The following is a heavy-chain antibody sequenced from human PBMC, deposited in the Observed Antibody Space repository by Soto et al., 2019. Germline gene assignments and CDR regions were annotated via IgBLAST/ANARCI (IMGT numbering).Heavy chain of an antibody. CDR2: INPKTGDK. Sequence: QVLLVQSGAEVRKPWASVKVSCKASGYTFTDHFMHWVRQAPGQGLEWMGWINPKTGDKNYAQNFQGRVTMNRDTSITTAYMEMYYLRSDETAVYYCAIDMGSAAWTLNGFDYWGQGTLVTVSA. J-gene: IGHJ4*02. D-gene: IGHD1-26*01. CDR3: AIDMGSAAWTLNGFDY. CDR1: GYTFTDHF. V-gene: IGHV1-2*02.